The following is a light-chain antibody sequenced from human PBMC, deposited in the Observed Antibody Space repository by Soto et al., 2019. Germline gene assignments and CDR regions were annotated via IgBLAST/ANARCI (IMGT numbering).Light chain of an antibody. CDR3: QQYYSTPLT. V-gene: IGKV4-1*01. CDR1: QSVLYSSNNKNY. Sequence: DIVMTQSPDSLAVSLGERATINCKSSQSVLYSSNNKNYLVWYQQRPGQPPKMLIYCASTRESGGPDRFSGSGYGTDFTLTISSLQAEDVAVYYCQQYYSTPLTFGQGTKVEIK. CDR2: CAS. J-gene: IGKJ1*01.